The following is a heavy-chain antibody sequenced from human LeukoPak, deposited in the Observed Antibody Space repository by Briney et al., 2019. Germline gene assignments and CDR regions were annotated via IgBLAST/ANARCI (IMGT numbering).Heavy chain of an antibody. D-gene: IGHD1-26*01. V-gene: IGHV3-11*06. J-gene: IGHJ4*02. CDR3: AKDGVGATSLDC. Sequence: PGGSLRLSCAASGFSFSDYYMSWIRQAPGKGLEWVSYISGSSDFIYYGDSVKGRFTISRDSSKNTLYLQTNSLRAEDTAVYYCAKDGVGATSLDCWGQGTLVTVSS. CDR2: ISGSSDFI. CDR1: GFSFSDYY.